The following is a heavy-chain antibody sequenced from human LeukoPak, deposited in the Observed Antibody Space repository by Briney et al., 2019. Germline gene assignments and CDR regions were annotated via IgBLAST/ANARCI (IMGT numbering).Heavy chain of an antibody. Sequence: GGSLRLSCAASGFTFSSYAMHWVRQAPGKGLEWVAVISYDGSNKYYADSVKGRFTISRDNSKNTLYLQMNSLRAEDTAVYYCARDGGEEPVDYWGQGTLVTVSS. CDR3: ARDGGEEPVDY. D-gene: IGHD1-14*01. CDR2: ISYDGSNK. V-gene: IGHV3-30-3*01. J-gene: IGHJ4*02. CDR1: GFTFSSYA.